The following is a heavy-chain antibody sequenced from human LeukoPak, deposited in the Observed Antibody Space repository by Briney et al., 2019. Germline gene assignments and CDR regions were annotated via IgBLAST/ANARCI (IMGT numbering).Heavy chain of an antibody. CDR2: FDPEDGET. CDR1: GYTLTELS. J-gene: IGHJ5*02. V-gene: IGHV1-24*01. CDR3: ATDLRGCSTSCYKGYWFDP. D-gene: IGHD2-2*02. Sequence: GASVKVSCKVSGYTLTELSMHWVRQAPGKGLEWMGGFDPEDGETIYAQKFQGRVTMTEDTSTDTAYMELSSLGSEDTAVYYCATDLRGCSTSCYKGYWFDPWGQGTLVTVSS.